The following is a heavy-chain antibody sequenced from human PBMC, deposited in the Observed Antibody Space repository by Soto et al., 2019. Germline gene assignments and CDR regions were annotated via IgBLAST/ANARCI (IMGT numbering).Heavy chain of an antibody. CDR3: ARDPPLYCSSTSCYSWIDY. CDR2: IIPILGIA. D-gene: IGHD2-2*01. Sequence: SVKVSCKASGGTFSSYTISWVRQAPGQGLELMGSIIPILGIANYAQKFQGRVTITADKSTSTAYMELSSLRSEDTAVYYCARDPPLYCSSTSCYSWIDYWGQGTLVTVSS. J-gene: IGHJ4*02. V-gene: IGHV1-69*04. CDR1: GGTFSSYT.